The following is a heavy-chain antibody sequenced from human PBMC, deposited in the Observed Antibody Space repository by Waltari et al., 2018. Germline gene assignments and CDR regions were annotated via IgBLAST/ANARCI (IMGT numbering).Heavy chain of an antibody. CDR1: GGTFSSYA. V-gene: IGHV1-69*05. CDR3: ARGGYCSGGSCGFDY. D-gene: IGHD2-15*01. Sequence: QVQLVQSGAEVKKPGSSVKVSCKASGGTFSSYAISWVRQAPGQGLEWMGGINPIFGTANHAQKFQGRVTITTDESTSTADMELSSLRSEDTAVYYCARGGYCSGGSCGFDYWGQGTLVTVSS. J-gene: IGHJ4*02. CDR2: INPIFGTA.